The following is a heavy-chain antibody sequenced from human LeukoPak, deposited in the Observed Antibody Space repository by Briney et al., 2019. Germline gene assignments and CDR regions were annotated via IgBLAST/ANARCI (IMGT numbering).Heavy chain of an antibody. J-gene: IGHJ3*02. CDR2: ISTSSSYI. Sequence: GGSLRLSCAASGFTFSNYWMHWVRQAPGKGLEWVSFISTSSSYIYYADSVKGRFTISRDNARNSLYLQMNSLRAEDTAVYYCARDPGTTQTLHDAFDIWGQGTMVTVSS. D-gene: IGHD1-7*01. CDR1: GFTFSNYW. CDR3: ARDPGTTQTLHDAFDI. V-gene: IGHV3-21*01.